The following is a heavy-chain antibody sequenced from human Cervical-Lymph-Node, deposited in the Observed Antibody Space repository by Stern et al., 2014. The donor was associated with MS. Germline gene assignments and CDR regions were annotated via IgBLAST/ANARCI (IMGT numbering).Heavy chain of an antibody. Sequence: EVQLVESGGGLLQPGGSLRLSCAASGFTFEDYAMNWVPQAPGKGLEWVSGINWNSGNIGYADSLRGRFTFFRAHAKNSLYLQVSSLRAEDTALYYCAKDMETSYFFYGMDVWGQGTMVTVSS. CDR3: AKDMETSYFFYGMDV. CDR1: GFTFEDYA. CDR2: INWNSGNI. J-gene: IGHJ6*02. V-gene: IGHV3-9*01. D-gene: IGHD3-3*01.